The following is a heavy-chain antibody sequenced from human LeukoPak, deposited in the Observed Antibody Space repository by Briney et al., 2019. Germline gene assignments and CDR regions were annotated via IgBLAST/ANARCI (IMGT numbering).Heavy chain of an antibody. V-gene: IGHV1-2*06. CDR2: INPNSGGT. CDR3: AREGHYYYDSSGYPGGLKGYFDY. Sequence: GASVKVSCKASGYTFTGYYMHWVRQAPGQGLEWMGRINPNSGGTNYAQKFQGRVTITADESTSTAYMELSSLRSEDTAVYYCAREGHYYYDSSGYPGGLKGYFDYWGQGTLVTVSS. J-gene: IGHJ4*02. CDR1: GYTFTGYY. D-gene: IGHD3-22*01.